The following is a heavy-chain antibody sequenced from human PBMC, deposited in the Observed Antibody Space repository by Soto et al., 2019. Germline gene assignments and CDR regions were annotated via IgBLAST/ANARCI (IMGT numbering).Heavy chain of an antibody. V-gene: IGHV4-59*01. J-gene: IGHJ5*02. CDR2: IYYSGST. D-gene: IGHD3-16*01. CDR3: ARDSTLIWGVDP. CDR1: GGSISSYY. Sequence: SETLSLTCTVSGGSISSYYWSWIRQPPGKGLEWIGYIYYSGSTNYNPSLKSRVTISVDTSKNQFSLKLSSVTAADTAVYYCARDSTLIWGVDPWGQGTLVTVSS.